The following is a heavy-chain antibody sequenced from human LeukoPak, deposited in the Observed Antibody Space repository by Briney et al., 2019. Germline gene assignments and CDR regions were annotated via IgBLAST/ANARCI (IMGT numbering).Heavy chain of an antibody. CDR3: ARDSGLYYYDSSGYSVSDP. Sequence: GGSLTLSRPASGLTFSSYIMHWLRPAPGKGLAGVSSISRCSRHIHYADSLKGRFTISRDNAKNSLYLQMNSLRAEDTAVYYCARDSGLYYYDSSGYSVSDPWGQGTLVTVSS. J-gene: IGHJ5*02. V-gene: IGHV3-21*01. CDR2: ISRCSRHI. CDR1: GLTFSSYI. D-gene: IGHD3-22*01.